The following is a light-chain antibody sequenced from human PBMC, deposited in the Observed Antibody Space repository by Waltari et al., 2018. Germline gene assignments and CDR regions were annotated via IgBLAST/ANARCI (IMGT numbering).Light chain of an antibody. Sequence: DIQLTQSPSTLSASVGDRVTITCRASRSITSYMAWYQQKPGKAPKHLIHEASTLGTGVPSTCSGSESATEFTLTISSLQPDDVVTYYCQQYSTNSLTFGGGTKVEIK. CDR3: QQYSTNSLT. J-gene: IGKJ4*01. CDR1: RSITSY. CDR2: EAS. V-gene: IGKV1-5*03.